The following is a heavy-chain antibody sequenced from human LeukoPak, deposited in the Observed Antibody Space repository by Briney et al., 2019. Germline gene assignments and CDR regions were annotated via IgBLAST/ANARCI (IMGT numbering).Heavy chain of an antibody. J-gene: IGHJ4*02. CDR3: ARGQWLVRGVYFDN. V-gene: IGHV3-7*01. Sequence: GGSLRLSCAASGFTFSSYWMSWVRQAPGKGLEWVASIKQDGRDKYYVDSVKGRFTISRDNAKNSLSLQMNSLRAEDTAVYYCARGQWLVRGVYFDNWGQGTPVTVSS. CDR1: GFTFSSYW. D-gene: IGHD6-19*01. CDR2: IKQDGRDK.